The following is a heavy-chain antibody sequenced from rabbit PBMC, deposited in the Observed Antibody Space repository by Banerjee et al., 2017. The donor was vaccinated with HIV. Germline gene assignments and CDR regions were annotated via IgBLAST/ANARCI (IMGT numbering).Heavy chain of an antibody. J-gene: IGHJ4*01. D-gene: IGHD4-1*01. CDR1: GFSFSSRYW. CDR2: IYTAGSGNI. V-gene: IGHV1S45*01. CDR3: ARDLAGVIGWNFGL. Sequence: QEQLEESGGDLVKPEGSLTLTCTASGFSFSSRYWICWVRQAPGKGLELIACIYTAGSGNIEYASWAKGRFTISKTSSATVTLQMTGLTAADTATYFCARDLAGVIGWNFGLWGQGTLVTVS.